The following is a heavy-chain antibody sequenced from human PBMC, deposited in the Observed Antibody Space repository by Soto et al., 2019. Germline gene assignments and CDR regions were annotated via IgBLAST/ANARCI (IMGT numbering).Heavy chain of an antibody. J-gene: IGHJ1*01. CDR1: GGNVCRSS. V-gene: IGHV3-21*01. CDR2: ISSSSSYI. D-gene: IGHD4-4*01. Sequence: VRISDAGCGGNVCRSSRKSFRQTPGKGLEWVSSISSSSSYIYYADSVKGRFTISRDNAKNSLYLQMNSLRAEDTAVYYCARAARHHRNYAQCFQHWAQGPLVTGYS. CDR3: ARAARHHRNYAQCFQH.